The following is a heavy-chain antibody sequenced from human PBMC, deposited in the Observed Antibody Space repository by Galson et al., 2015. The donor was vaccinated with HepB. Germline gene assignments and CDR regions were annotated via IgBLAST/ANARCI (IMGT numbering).Heavy chain of an antibody. D-gene: IGHD6-19*01. J-gene: IGHJ3*02. CDR2: IWYDGSNK. Sequence: SLRLSCAASGFSFSSYGMHWVRQAPGKGLEWVALIWYDGSNKYYADSVKGRFTISRDNSKNTLNLQMISLRVEDTAVYYCASLALVSGFNSGRGFVSDAFDIWGQGTMVTVSS. CDR1: GFSFSSYG. V-gene: IGHV3-33*01. CDR3: ASLALVSGFNSGRGFVSDAFDI.